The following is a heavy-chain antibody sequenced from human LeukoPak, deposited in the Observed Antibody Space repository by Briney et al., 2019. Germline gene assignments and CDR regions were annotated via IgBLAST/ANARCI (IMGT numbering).Heavy chain of an antibody. V-gene: IGHV1-2*02. Sequence: ASVKVSCKASGYTFTGYYMRWVRQAPGQGLEWMGWINPNSGGTNYAQKFQGRVTMTRDTSISTAYMELSRLRSDDTAAYYCARGKNYYDSSSLFGYWGQGTLVTVSS. CDR2: INPNSGGT. CDR3: ARGKNYYDSSSLFGY. J-gene: IGHJ4*02. D-gene: IGHD3-22*01. CDR1: GYTFTGYY.